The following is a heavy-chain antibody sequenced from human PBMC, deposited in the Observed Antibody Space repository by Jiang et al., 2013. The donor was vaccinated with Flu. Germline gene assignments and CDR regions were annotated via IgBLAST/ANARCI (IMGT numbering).Heavy chain of an antibody. CDR1: GGSISNYY. D-gene: IGHD3-16*01. CDR2: IYYSGST. J-gene: IGHJ6*01. V-gene: IGHV4-59*01. Sequence: GPGLVKPSETLSLTCTVSGGSISNYYWSWIRQPPGKGLEWIGYIYYSGSTNYNPSLKRRVTISLDTSKNQFSLKLSSVTAADTAVYYCARGFHVLSGMDV. CDR3: ARGFHVLSGMDV.